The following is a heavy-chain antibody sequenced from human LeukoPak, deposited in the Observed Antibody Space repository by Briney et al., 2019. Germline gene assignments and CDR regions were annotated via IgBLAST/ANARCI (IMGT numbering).Heavy chain of an antibody. Sequence: GGSLRLSCAASGFTFSDYYMSWIRQAPGKGLEWVSYMSSSSSYTNYADSVKGRFTISRDNAKNSLYLQMNSLRVEDTAVYYCARGRGYEYYFDYWGQGTLVTVSS. J-gene: IGHJ4*02. D-gene: IGHD5-12*01. CDR3: ARGRGYEYYFDY. CDR1: GFTFSDYY. V-gene: IGHV3-11*06. CDR2: MSSSSSYT.